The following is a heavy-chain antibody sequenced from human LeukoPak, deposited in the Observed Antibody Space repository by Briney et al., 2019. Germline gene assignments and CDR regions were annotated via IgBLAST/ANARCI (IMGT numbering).Heavy chain of an antibody. Sequence: GGSLRLSCAASGFTVSSNYMSCVRQAPGKGLEWVSVIYSGGNTYYADSVKGRFTISRDNSNNTLYLQMNSLRAEDTAVYYCASLRYYWGQGTLVTVSS. J-gene: IGHJ4*02. CDR2: IYSGGNT. D-gene: IGHD4-17*01. CDR1: GFTVSSNY. V-gene: IGHV3-66*01. CDR3: ASLRYY.